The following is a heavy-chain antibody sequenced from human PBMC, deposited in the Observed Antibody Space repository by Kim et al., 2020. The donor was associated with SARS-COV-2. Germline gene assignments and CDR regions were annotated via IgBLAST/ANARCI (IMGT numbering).Heavy chain of an antibody. V-gene: IGHV3-30*07. CDR3: ARGREEKLLRGCVGP. D-gene: IGHD3-10*01. Sequence: DSVKGRFTIARDNSKNTLYLQMNSLRDEDTAVCYCARGREEKLLRGCVGPWGQGTLVTVSS. J-gene: IGHJ5*02.